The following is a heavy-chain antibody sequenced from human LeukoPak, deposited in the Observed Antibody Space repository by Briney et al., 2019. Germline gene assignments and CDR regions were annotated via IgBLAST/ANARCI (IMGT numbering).Heavy chain of an antibody. D-gene: IGHD6-19*01. CDR2: INAGNGNT. CDR3: ARDTLIPRYSSGWYEIFYYYGMDV. V-gene: IGHV1-3*01. J-gene: IGHJ6*02. Sequence: ASVKVSCKASGYTFTSYAMHWVRQAPGQRLEWMGWINAGNGNTKYSQKFQGRVTITRDTSASTAYMELSSLRSEDTAVYYCARDTLIPRYSSGWYEIFYYYGMDVWGQGTTVTVSS. CDR1: GYTFTSYA.